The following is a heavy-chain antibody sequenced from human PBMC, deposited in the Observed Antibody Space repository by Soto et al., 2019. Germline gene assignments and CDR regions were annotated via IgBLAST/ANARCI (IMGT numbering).Heavy chain of an antibody. D-gene: IGHD3-10*01. CDR2: INPNSGGT. CDR3: ARISWGRGNFVDV. Sequence: QVQLVQSGAEVKKPGASVKVSCKASGYTFTGYYMHWVRQAPGQGLEWMGWINPNSGGTNYAQKCQGRVTMTRDTSISTAYMELSRLRSDDTAVYYCARISWGRGNFVDVWGQGTTVTVSS. J-gene: IGHJ6*02. CDR1: GYTFTGYY. V-gene: IGHV1-2*02.